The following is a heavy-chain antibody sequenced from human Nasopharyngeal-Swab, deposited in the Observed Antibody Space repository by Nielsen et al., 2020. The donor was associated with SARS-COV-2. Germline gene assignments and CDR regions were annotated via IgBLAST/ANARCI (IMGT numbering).Heavy chain of an antibody. CDR1: GGSISSRSYY. CDR3: ARETRPDDFWSDYYDYYYYGLDV. Sequence: GSLRLSCTVSGGSISSRSYYWGWIRQPPGKGLEWIGTIFYRGNTYYNPSLKSRVTISVDTSKNQFSLKLRSVTAADTAVYYCARETRPDDFWSDYYDYYYYGLDVWGQGTTVAVSS. CDR2: IFYRGNT. J-gene: IGHJ6*02. V-gene: IGHV4-39*07. D-gene: IGHD3-3*01.